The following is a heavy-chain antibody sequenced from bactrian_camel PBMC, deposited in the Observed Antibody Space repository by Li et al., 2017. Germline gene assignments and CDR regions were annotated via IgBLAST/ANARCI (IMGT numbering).Heavy chain of an antibody. V-gene: IGHV3S40*01. CDR3: AAYPLWYACEGGLRGRPPSATY. CDR2: INSNGE. Sequence: VQLVESGGGLVQPGGSLRLSCAASGFTSSTYYISWVRQAPGTGLEWVSVINSNGEYYASSVKGRFIISRDNTKNTLDLQMNSLEPDDTAMYYCAAYPLWYACEGGLRGRPPSATYWGQGTQVTVS. J-gene: IGHJ4*01. D-gene: IGHD3*01. CDR1: GFTSSTYY.